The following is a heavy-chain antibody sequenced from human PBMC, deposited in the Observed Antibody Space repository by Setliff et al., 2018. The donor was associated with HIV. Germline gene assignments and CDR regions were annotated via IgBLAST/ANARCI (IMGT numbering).Heavy chain of an antibody. CDR3: ARLRYYDILTGYAFDY. CDR1: GGYISGSSHY. CDR2: ISYSENI. D-gene: IGHD3-9*01. Sequence: SESLSLTCTVSGGYISGSSHYWGWIRQPPGKGLEWIGSISYSENIYYNPSLKSRVTISADTSKKQFSLKLSSVTAADTAVYYCARLRYYDILTGYAFDYWGQGTLVTVSS. V-gene: IGHV4-39*01. J-gene: IGHJ4*02.